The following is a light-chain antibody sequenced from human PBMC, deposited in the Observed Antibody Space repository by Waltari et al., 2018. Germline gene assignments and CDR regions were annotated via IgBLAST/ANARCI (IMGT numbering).Light chain of an antibody. CDR2: EVS. J-gene: IGLJ2*01. CDR1: SSDVGGFDY. CDR3: SSFAGSSQML. V-gene: IGLV2-8*01. Sequence: QSALTQPPSASGSPGQSVTISCTGTSSDVGGFDYVPWYQQHPGKVPRLRIYEVSKRPSGVPDRFSGSKSGNTASLTVSGLQVEDEADYYCSSFAGSSQMLFGGGTKLTVL.